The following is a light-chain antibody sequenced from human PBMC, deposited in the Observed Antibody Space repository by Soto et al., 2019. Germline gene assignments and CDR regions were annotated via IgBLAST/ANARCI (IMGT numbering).Light chain of an antibody. CDR2: DAS. CDR3: QQRLHWPIT. V-gene: IGKV3-11*01. CDR1: QTVGRF. Sequence: DIVLTQSPATLSLSPGDRVTLSCRASQTVGRFLSWYQHRPGQGPRLLVYDASNRATGVPARFSGSGSETDFTLTISSLEPEDFAVYYCQQRLHWPITFGQGTRLEIK. J-gene: IGKJ5*01.